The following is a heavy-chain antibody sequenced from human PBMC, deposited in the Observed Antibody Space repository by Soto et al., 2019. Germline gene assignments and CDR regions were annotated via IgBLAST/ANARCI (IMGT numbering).Heavy chain of an antibody. D-gene: IGHD2-8*01. J-gene: IGHJ6*02. Sequence: ASVKVSCKSSGYTFTTYCMQWVRQAPGQGLEWLGRINPKSGGTSTAQKFQGWVTMTTDTSISTASMELTRLTSDDTAIYYCARGDSTDCSNGVCSFFYNHDMDVWGQGTTVTVSS. CDR3: ARGDSTDCSNGVCSFFYNHDMDV. CDR2: INPKSGGT. V-gene: IGHV1-2*04. CDR1: GYTFTTYC.